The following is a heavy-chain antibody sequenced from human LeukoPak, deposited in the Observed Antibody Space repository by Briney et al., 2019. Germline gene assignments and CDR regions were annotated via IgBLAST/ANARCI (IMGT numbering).Heavy chain of an antibody. V-gene: IGHV1-2*02. Sequence: ASVKVSCKASGYTFTSYYMHWVRQAPGQGLEWMGWINPNSGGTNYAQKFQGRVTMTRDTSISTAYMELSRLRSDDTAVYYCARPLYSYGSDAFDIWGQGTMVTVSS. CDR2: INPNSGGT. D-gene: IGHD5-18*01. J-gene: IGHJ3*02. CDR3: ARPLYSYGSDAFDI. CDR1: GYTFTSYY.